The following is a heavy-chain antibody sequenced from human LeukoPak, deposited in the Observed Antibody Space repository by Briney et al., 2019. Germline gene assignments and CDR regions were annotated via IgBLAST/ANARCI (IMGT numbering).Heavy chain of an antibody. CDR2: INHSGST. V-gene: IGHV4-34*01. Sequence: PSETLSLTCAVYGGSFSGYYWSWIRQPPGKGLEWIGEINHSGSTSYNPSLKSRVTISVDTSKNQFSLKLSSVTAADTAVYYCARGRGYSYVLDYWGQGTLVTVSS. D-gene: IGHD5-18*01. CDR3: ARGRGYSYVLDY. CDR1: GGSFSGYY. J-gene: IGHJ4*02.